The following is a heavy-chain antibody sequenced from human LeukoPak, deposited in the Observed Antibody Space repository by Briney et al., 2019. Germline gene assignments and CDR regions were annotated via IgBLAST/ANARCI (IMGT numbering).Heavy chain of an antibody. D-gene: IGHD3-10*01. CDR2: INAGNGNT. CDR3: ARSIWFGELFWFDP. CDR1: GYTFTSYA. Sequence: ASVKVSCKASGYTFTSYAMHWVRQAPGETLEWKGWINAGNGNTKYSQKFQGRVTITRDTSASTAYMELSSLRSEDTAVYYCARSIWFGELFWFDPWGQGTLVTVSS. J-gene: IGHJ5*02. V-gene: IGHV1-3*01.